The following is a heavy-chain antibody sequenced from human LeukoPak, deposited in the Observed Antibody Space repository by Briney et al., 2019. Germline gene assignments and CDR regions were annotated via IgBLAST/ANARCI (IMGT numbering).Heavy chain of an antibody. CDR3: ARGGAYGSESYSFDY. Sequence: ASVKVSCKASGYTFIAYYIHWVRQAPGQGLEWMGWINPKSGGTNYAQKFQGRVTMTRDTSITTAYMGLSRLRLDDTAIYYCARGGAYGSESYSFDYWGQGTLVTVSS. V-gene: IGHV1-2*02. CDR1: GYTFIAYY. D-gene: IGHD3-10*01. CDR2: INPKSGGT. J-gene: IGHJ4*02.